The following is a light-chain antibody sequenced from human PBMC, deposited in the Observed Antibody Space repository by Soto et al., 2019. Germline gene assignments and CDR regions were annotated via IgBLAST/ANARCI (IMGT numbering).Light chain of an antibody. CDR3: QQYNNWPPYT. CDR2: DAS. V-gene: IGKV3-15*01. Sequence: EIEMMQSPATLSVSPGERVTLSCRASQSVSSNLAWYQQKLGQAPRLLIYDASTRATGIPPRFSGSGSGTEFTLTISSLQSQDFAVYFCQQYNNWPPYTFGQGTKLEIK. CDR1: QSVSSN. J-gene: IGKJ2*01.